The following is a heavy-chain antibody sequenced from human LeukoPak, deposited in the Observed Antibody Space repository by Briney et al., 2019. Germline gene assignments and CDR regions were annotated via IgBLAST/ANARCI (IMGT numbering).Heavy chain of an antibody. CDR2: ISAYIVNT. Sequence: GASVKVSCKASEDTFTNFGISWGRQAPGQGLEWMGWISAYIVNTYYAQKFQGRVTVTTDTSTSPAYMGLRSLRSDDTAVYYCARTSQDCKNGVCYDYWGQGTPVTVSS. CDR1: EDTFTNFG. V-gene: IGHV1-18*01. CDR3: ARTSQDCKNGVCYDY. D-gene: IGHD2-8*01. J-gene: IGHJ4*02.